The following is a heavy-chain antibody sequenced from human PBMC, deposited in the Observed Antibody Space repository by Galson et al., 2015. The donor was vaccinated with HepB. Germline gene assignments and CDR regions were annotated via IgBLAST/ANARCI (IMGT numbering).Heavy chain of an antibody. V-gene: IGHV2-5*02. CDR3: ARHDYGDYVDYFDP. CDR2: IYWDDDK. D-gene: IGHD4-17*01. CDR1: GFSLSNSAVG. J-gene: IGHJ5*02. Sequence: PALVKPTQTLTLTCTVSGFSLSNSAVGVGWIRQPPGKALERLALIYWDDDKRYSPSLKSRLTITKDTSKNQVVLITTNMDPVDTATYYCARHDYGDYVDYFDPWGQGILVTVSS.